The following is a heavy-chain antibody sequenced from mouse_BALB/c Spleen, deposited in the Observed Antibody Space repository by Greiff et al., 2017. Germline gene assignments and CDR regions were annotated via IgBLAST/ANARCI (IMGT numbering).Heavy chain of an antibody. CDR1: GFTFSDYY. J-gene: IGHJ2*01. Sequence: EVMLVESGGGLVKPGGSLKLSCAASGFTFSDYYMYWVRQTPEKRLEWVATISDGGSYTYYPDSVKGRFTISRDNAKNNLYLQMSSLKSEDTAMYYCARDYDGFDYWGQGTTLTVSS. CDR2: ISDGGSYT. CDR3: ARDYDGFDY. V-gene: IGHV5-4*02. D-gene: IGHD1-1*01.